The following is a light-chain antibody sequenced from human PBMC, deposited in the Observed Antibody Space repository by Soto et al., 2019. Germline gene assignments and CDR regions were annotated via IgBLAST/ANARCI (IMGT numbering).Light chain of an antibody. CDR3: ESWDDTLKGHV. Sequence: QSALTQPASVSGSPGQSITISCTGTSSDVGSYNLVSWFQQHPGKAPKLMIYKVTERPSGVSDRFSGSKSGSTASLAISGLQSEDEADYYCESWDDTLKGHVFGGGTKLTVL. V-gene: IGLV2-14*02. CDR1: SSDVGSYNL. J-gene: IGLJ3*02. CDR2: KVT.